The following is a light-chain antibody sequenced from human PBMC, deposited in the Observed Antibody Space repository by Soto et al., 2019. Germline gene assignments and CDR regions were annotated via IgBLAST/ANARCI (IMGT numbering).Light chain of an antibody. CDR1: QSISTW. V-gene: IGKV1-5*01. J-gene: IGKJ1*01. Sequence: DIQMTQYPSTLSASVGDRVTITCRAIQSISTWMAWYQQKPGKAPKLLVYDASTLQSGVASRFSGSGSGTEFTLIISGLQPDDSATYYCQQYTNTNNPWMFGQGTKVDI. CDR3: QQYTNTNNPWM. CDR2: DAS.